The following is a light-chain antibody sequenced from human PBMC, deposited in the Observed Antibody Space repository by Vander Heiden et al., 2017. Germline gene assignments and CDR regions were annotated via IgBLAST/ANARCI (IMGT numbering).Light chain of an antibody. CDR2: EGS. CDR3: CSYACSRNYV. J-gene: IGLJ1*01. CDR1: SSDHGSDNL. Sequence: QSALTQPASVSGSPGQSTTISCTGTSSDHGSDNLCSWYQQHSGKAPELMISEGSKRPSGVSTRFSGSQSGNTASLTISGLQAEDEADYCCCSYACSRNYVFGTGTKFTVL. V-gene: IGLV2-23*01.